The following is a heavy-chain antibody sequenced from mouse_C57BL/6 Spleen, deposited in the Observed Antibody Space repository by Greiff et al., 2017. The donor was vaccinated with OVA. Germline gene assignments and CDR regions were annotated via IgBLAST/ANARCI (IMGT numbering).Heavy chain of an antibody. D-gene: IGHD1-1*01. CDR1: GYTFTSYW. V-gene: IGHV1-52*01. J-gene: IGHJ1*03. Sequence: VQLQQPGAELVRPGSSVKLSCKASGYTFTSYWMHWVKQRPIQGLEWIGNIDPSDSETHYNQKFKDKATLTVDKSSSTAYMQLSSLTSEDSAVYYCARIPSYYYGSSYDWYFDVWGTGTTVTVSS. CDR2: IDPSDSET. CDR3: ARIPSYYYGSSYDWYFDV.